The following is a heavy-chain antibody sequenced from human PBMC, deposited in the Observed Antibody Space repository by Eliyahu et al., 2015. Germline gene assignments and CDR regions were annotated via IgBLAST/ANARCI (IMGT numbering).Heavy chain of an antibody. CDR1: GFNFSDYG. CDR3: AKDLGGSKWYHYHYGMDV. D-gene: IGHD4-11*01. V-gene: IGHV3-30*18. J-gene: IGHJ6*02. Sequence: QMQLVESGGGVVQPGRSLRLSCAASGFNFSDYGLHWVRQAPGKGLEWVAVISYDGSQEYYAHSVRGRFTISRDNSQNTLYLQMNSLRGEDTAVYYCAKDLGGSKWYHYHYGMDVWGQGTPLSVTS. CDR2: ISYDGSQE.